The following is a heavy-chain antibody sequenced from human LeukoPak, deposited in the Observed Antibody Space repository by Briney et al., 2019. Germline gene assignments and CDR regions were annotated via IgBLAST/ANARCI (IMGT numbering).Heavy chain of an antibody. CDR1: GGSISSYY. Sequence: SETLSLTCTVSGGSISSYYWSWIRQPPGKGLEWIGYIYDNGRTSYNPSLKSRVTVSVDTSKNQISLRLSSVTAADTAVYYCARSRGSDGSGNYWGQGTLVTVSS. D-gene: IGHD3-10*01. J-gene: IGHJ4*02. CDR3: ARSRGSDGSGNY. CDR2: IYDNGRT. V-gene: IGHV4-59*01.